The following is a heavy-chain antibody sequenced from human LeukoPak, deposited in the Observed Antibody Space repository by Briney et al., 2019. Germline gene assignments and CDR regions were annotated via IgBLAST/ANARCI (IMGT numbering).Heavy chain of an antibody. CDR3: AELGITMIGGV. D-gene: IGHD3-10*02. J-gene: IGHJ6*04. V-gene: IGHV3-30*02. CDR2: MRFDGSYK. Sequence: GGSLRLSCAASGFTFSNYGMHWVRQAPGKGLEWVAFMRFDGSYKYYADSVKGRFTISRDNAKNSLYLQMNSLRAEDTAVYYCAELGITMIGGVWGKGTTVTISS. CDR1: GFTFSNYG.